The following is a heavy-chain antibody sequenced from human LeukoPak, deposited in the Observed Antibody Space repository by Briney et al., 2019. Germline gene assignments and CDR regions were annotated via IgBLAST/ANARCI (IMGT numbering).Heavy chain of an antibody. CDR3: ARHFSPPGTLYWYFDL. V-gene: IGHV4-39*01. D-gene: IGHD6-13*01. CDR2: IYHSGRT. CDR1: GSSVSSGTYY. J-gene: IGHJ2*01. Sequence: SETLSLTCAVSGSSVSSGTYYWGWIRQPPEKGLEWIGNIYHSGRTYYNPSLDSRVTISVDTSKNQFSLNLSSLTAADTAVYYCARHFSPPGTLYWYFDLWGRGTLVTVSS.